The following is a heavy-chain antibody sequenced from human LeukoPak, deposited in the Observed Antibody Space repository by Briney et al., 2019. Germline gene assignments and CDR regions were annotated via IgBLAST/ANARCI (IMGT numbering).Heavy chain of an antibody. J-gene: IGHJ4*02. Sequence: GGSLRLSCAASGFTFSSYSMNWVRQAPGKRLEWVSYISSSSSTIYYADSVKGRFTISRDNAKNSLYLQMNSLRDEDTAVYYCARDFTPSSSSWYKYYFDYWGQGTLVTVSS. CDR2: ISSSSSTI. V-gene: IGHV3-48*02. CDR1: GFTFSSYS. D-gene: IGHD6-13*01. CDR3: ARDFTPSSSSWYKYYFDY.